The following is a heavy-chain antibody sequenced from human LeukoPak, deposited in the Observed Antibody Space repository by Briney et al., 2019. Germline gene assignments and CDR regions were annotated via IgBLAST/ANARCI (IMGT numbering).Heavy chain of an antibody. V-gene: IGHV1-8*01. Sequence: ASVKVSCKASGYTFTSYDINWVRQATGQGLEWMGWMNPNSGNTGYAQKFQGRVTMTRNTSISTAYMELSSLRSEDTAVYYCARVGVVPALLPPIYYFDYWGQGTLVTVSS. CDR2: MNPNSGNT. CDR1: GYTFTSYD. D-gene: IGHD2-2*01. J-gene: IGHJ4*02. CDR3: ARVGVVPALLPPIYYFDY.